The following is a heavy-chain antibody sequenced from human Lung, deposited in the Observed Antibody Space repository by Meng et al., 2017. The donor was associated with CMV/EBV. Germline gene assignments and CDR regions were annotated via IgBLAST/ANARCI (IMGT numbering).Heavy chain of an antibody. CDR1: GYTFTSYD. CDR2: MNPNSGNT. Sequence: ASVXVSXKASGYTFTSYDINWVRQATGQGLEWMGWMNPNSGNTGYAQKFQGRVTMTRNTSISTAYMELSSLRSEDTAVYYCARGLWSGIKGWFDPWRQGTLVTVSS. CDR3: ARGLWSGIKGWFDP. J-gene: IGHJ5*02. V-gene: IGHV1-8*01. D-gene: IGHD3-3*01.